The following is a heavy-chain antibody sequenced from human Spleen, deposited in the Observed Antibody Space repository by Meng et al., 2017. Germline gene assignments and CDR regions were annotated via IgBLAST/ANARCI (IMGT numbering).Heavy chain of an antibody. V-gene: IGHV1-8*01. CDR3: ARGQYCGGDCHFRWYYGMDV. CDR1: GYTFTNYD. Sequence: ASVKVFCKASGYTFTNYDINWVRQATGQGLEWLGWMNPDSVNTGYPQKFQGRVTMTRNTSINTAYMELSSLRSEDTAVYYCARGQYCGGDCHFRWYYGMDVWGQGTTVTVSS. D-gene: IGHD2-21*02. J-gene: IGHJ6*02. CDR2: MNPDSVNT.